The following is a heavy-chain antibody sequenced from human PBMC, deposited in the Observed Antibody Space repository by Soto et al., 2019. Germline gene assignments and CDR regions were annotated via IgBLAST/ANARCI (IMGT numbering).Heavy chain of an antibody. Sequence: QVQLQESGPGLVKPSETLSLTCTVSGGSISSYYWSWIRQPPGKGLEWIGYIYYSGSTNYNPSLKSRVTISVDTSKNQFSLKLSSVTAAVTAVYYCARHWSGDYFPGRFDYWGQGTLVTVSS. CDR1: GGSISSYY. CDR2: IYYSGST. V-gene: IGHV4-59*08. J-gene: IGHJ4*02. D-gene: IGHD4-17*01. CDR3: ARHWSGDYFPGRFDY.